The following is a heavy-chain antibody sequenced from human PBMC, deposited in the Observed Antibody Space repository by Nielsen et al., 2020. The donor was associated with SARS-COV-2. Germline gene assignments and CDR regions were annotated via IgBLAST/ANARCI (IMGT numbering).Heavy chain of an antibody. D-gene: IGHD2/OR15-2a*01. CDR3: AKVFLWPQGNLDY. CDR2: ISGSGGST. Sequence: GESLKISCAASGFTFSSYAMSWVRQAPGKGLEWVSAISGSGGSTYYADSVKGRFTISRDNSKNTLYLQMNSLRAEDTAVYYCAKVFLWPQGNLDYWGQGTLVTVSS. V-gene: IGHV3-23*01. J-gene: IGHJ4*02. CDR1: GFTFSSYA.